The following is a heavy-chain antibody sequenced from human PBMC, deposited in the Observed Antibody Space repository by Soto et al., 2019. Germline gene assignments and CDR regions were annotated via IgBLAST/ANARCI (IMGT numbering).Heavy chain of an antibody. J-gene: IGHJ4*02. CDR1: DYTFTSYG. Sequence: QVQLVQSGAEVKKPGASVKVSCKASDYTFTSYGISWVRQAPGKGPEWMGWISAYNGNTTYAQNLQGRVTMTTDTSTSTACMELRSLRSDDTAVYYCARDAGVSGELYYWGQGTLVTVSS. D-gene: IGHD1-26*01. V-gene: IGHV1-18*01. CDR3: ARDAGVSGELYY. CDR2: ISAYNGNT.